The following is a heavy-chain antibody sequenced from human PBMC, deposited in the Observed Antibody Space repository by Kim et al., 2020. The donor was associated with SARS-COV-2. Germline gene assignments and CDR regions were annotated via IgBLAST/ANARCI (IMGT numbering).Heavy chain of an antibody. V-gene: IGHV4-39*01. CDR2: IYYSGST. CDR3: ARHSGDTAMDPYYFDY. J-gene: IGHJ4*02. Sequence: SETLSLTCTVSGGSISSSSYYWGWIRQPPGKGLEWIGSIYYSGSTYYNPSLKSRVTISVDTSKNQFSLKLSSVTAADTAVYYCARHSGDTAMDPYYFDYWGQGTLVTVSS. CDR1: GGSISSSSYY. D-gene: IGHD5-18*01.